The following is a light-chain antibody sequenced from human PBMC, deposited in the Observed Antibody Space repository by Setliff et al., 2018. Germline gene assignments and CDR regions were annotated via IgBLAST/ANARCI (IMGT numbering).Light chain of an antibody. J-gene: IGLJ1*01. V-gene: IGLV2-14*01. CDR2: DVS. Sequence: QSVLTQPASVSGSPGQSITISCSGTSSDVGSYDFVSWYQQYPGKAPKLIIYDVSSRPSGVSNRFSGSKAGNTASLTISGLQAEDEADYYCSAYTSSSTYVFGIGTKAPS. CDR3: SAYTSSSTYV. CDR1: SSDVGSYDF.